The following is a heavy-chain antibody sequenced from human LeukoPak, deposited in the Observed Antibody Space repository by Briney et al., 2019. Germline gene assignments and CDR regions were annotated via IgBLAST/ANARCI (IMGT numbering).Heavy chain of an antibody. CDR2: ISAYNGNT. D-gene: IGHD6-6*01. Sequence: ASVKVSCKASGYSFTSYGISWVRQAPGQGLEWMGWISAYNGNTNYAQKLQGRVTMTTDTSTSTAYMELRSLRSDDTAVYYCAGDFTGLIKAARPGYMDVWGKGTTVTVSS. CDR3: AGDFTGLIKAARPGYMDV. J-gene: IGHJ6*03. CDR1: GYSFTSYG. V-gene: IGHV1-18*01.